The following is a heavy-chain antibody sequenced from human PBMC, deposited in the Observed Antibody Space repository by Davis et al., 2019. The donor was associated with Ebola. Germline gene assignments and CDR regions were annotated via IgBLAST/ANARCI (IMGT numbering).Heavy chain of an antibody. CDR1: GFNFKDYA. CDR3: ATRGYSDGWPDY. D-gene: IGHD6-19*01. J-gene: IGHJ4*02. Sequence: GESLKISCTTSGFNFKDYAMSWVRQAPGKGLDWVSGIRADSRSAYYADSVEGRFTISRDNSKNTLYLQMNSLRAEDTAVYYCATRGYSDGWPDYWGQGALVTVSS. CDR2: IRADSRSA. V-gene: IGHV3-23*01.